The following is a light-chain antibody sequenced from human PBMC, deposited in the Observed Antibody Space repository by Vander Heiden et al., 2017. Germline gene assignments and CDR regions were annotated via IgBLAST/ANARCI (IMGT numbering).Light chain of an antibody. CDR1: KLGDKY. CDR2: QDS. CDR3: QAWDSSTGGV. J-gene: IGLJ2*01. V-gene: IGLV3-1*01. Sequence: SYELTQPPSVSVSPGQTASITCSGDKLGDKYACWYQQKPGQSPVLVSYQDSKRPSGIPERFSGCNSGNTATLTISGTQAMDEADYYCQAWDSSTGGVFGGGTKLTVL.